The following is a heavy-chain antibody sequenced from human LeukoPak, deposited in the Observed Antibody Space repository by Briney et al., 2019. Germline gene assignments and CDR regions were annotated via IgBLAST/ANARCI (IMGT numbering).Heavy chain of an antibody. Sequence: GGSLRLSCAASGFTFSSYAMSWVRQAPGKGLEWVSSISAGGGSTNYADSVKGRFTISRENPKNTLYLQMNSLRAEDTAVYYCAKESGDHFEAFDVWGQGTMVTVSS. J-gene: IGHJ3*01. CDR3: AKESGDHFEAFDV. CDR1: GFTFSSYA. D-gene: IGHD1-26*01. CDR2: ISAGGGST. V-gene: IGHV3-23*01.